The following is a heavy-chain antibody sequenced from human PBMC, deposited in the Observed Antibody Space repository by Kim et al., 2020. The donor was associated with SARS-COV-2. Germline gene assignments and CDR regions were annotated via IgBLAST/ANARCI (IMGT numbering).Heavy chain of an antibody. CDR1: GGSISSYY. CDR3: ARAPGGVRWDWYFDL. CDR2: IYYSGST. J-gene: IGHJ2*01. V-gene: IGHV4-59*01. Sequence: SETLSLTCTVSGGSISSYYWSWIRQPPGKGLEWIGYIYYSGSTNYNPSLKSRVTISVDTSKNQFSLKLSSVTAADTAVYYCARAPGGVRWDWYFDLWGRGTLVTVSS. D-gene: IGHD2-8*01.